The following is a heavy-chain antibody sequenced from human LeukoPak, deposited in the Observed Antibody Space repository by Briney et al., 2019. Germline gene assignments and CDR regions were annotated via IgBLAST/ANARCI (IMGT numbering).Heavy chain of an antibody. D-gene: IGHD6-13*01. CDR1: GYSFTSYW. CDR3: ARSSGYSSSWYH. V-gene: IGHV5-10-1*01. Sequence: GASLKISCTGSGYSFTSYWINWVRQMPGKGLERMGRIDSSDSYTNYSPSFQGHVTISADKSISTAYLQWSSLKASDTAMYYCARSSGYSSSWYHWGQGTLVTVSS. CDR2: IDSSDSYT. J-gene: IGHJ4*02.